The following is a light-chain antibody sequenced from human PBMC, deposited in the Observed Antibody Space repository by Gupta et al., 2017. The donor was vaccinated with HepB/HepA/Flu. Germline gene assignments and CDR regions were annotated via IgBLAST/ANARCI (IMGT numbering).Light chain of an antibody. Sequence: QSGLTQSRSVSASPGQSVTISCTGTTNDIGLYDYISWYQQRPGEVPRLILYDVSKRPTCISERFSGSQSGNAASLTISALQPDDEGDYFCCSYAGNNIHVFGSGTAVTVL. CDR3: CSYAGNNIHV. CDR1: TNDIGLYDY. J-gene: IGLJ1*01. V-gene: IGLV2-11*01. CDR2: DVS.